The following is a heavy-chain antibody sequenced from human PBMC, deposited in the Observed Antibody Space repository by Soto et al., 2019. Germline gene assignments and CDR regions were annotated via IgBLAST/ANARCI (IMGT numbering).Heavy chain of an antibody. CDR2: IIPIFGTA. Sequence: QVQLVQSGAEVKKPGSSVKVSCTASGGTFSSYAISWVRQAPGQGLEWMGGIIPIFGTANYAQKFQGRVTITADESTSTAYMELSSLRSEDKAVYYCARQSGYCSGGSCLYYYYYGMDVWGQGTTVTVSS. V-gene: IGHV1-69*01. D-gene: IGHD2-15*01. CDR3: ARQSGYCSGGSCLYYYYYGMDV. CDR1: GGTFSSYA. J-gene: IGHJ6*02.